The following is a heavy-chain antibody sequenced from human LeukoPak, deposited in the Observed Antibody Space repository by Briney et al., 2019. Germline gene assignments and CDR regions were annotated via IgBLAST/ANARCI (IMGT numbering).Heavy chain of an antibody. CDR2: SKTDGGTT. V-gene: IGHV3-15*01. D-gene: IGHD3-9*01. Sequence: GGSLRLSCAASGFTFSNAWMKSKTDGGTTDYAAPVKGRFTISRDDSKNTLYLQVNSLKTEDTAVYYCTTWKYYDILTGLNWFDPWGQGTLVTVSS. J-gene: IGHJ5*02. CDR1: GFTFSNAW. CDR3: TTWKYYDILTGLNWFDP.